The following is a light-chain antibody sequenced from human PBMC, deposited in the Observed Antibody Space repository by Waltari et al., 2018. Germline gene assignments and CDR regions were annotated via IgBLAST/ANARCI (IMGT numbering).Light chain of an antibody. CDR2: DVN. Sequence: QAALTQPPSVSKSLGQAVTISCTGTSNDVGGYNDVSWYQQYPGTAPRLVIYDVNIRPSGGSDRVSGSKSGKTASLTIAGLQAEDEADYYCLSFRGGNTWVFGGGTRLTVL. J-gene: IGLJ2*01. CDR3: LSFRGGNTWV. V-gene: IGLV2-11*01. CDR1: SNDVGGYND.